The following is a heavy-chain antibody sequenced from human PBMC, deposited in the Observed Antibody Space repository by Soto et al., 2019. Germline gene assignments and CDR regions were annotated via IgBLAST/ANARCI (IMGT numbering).Heavy chain of an antibody. CDR2: ITSSGTTV. CDR3: ARGSSNWAYYFDF. CDR1: GFTFSSYS. Sequence: GGSLRLSCAASGFTFSSYSLNWVRQAPGKGLEWVSYITSSGTTVYYADSVRGRFTISRDNAKNSLYLQMNSLRDDDTAVYYCARGSSNWAYYFDFWGPGTLVTVSS. V-gene: IGHV3-48*02. D-gene: IGHD6-13*01. J-gene: IGHJ4*02.